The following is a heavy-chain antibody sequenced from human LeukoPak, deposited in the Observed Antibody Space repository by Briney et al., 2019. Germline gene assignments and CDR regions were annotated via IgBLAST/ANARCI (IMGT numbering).Heavy chain of an antibody. J-gene: IGHJ6*02. CDR3: ARTSILRYYGMDV. V-gene: IGHV3-53*01. CDR2: IYSGGST. D-gene: IGHD2-21*01. CDR1: GFTFGNYA. Sequence: GGSLRLSCAASGFTFGNYAMNWVRQAPGKGLEWVSVIYSGGSTYYADSVKGRFTISRDNSKNTLYLQMNSLRAEDTAVYYCARTSILRYYGMDVGGQGTTVTVSS.